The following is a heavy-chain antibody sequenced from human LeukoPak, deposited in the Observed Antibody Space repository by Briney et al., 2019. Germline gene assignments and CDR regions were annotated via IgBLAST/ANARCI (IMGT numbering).Heavy chain of an antibody. D-gene: IGHD6-19*01. Sequence: GGSLRLSCAASAFTFSSHGMHWVRQAPGKGLEWVAVISYDGTKKYYADSVKGRLTISRDNSKNTLYLQMNSLRPEDTAVYYCAKDGRSYSSGWPPFEYWGQGTLVTVSS. CDR1: AFTFSSHG. CDR3: AKDGRSYSSGWPPFEY. J-gene: IGHJ4*02. V-gene: IGHV3-30*18. CDR2: ISYDGTKK.